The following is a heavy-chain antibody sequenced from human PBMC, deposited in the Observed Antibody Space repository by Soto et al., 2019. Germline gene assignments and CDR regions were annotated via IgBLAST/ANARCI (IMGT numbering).Heavy chain of an antibody. CDR1: GYTLTELS. CDR3: ATDYHGGAFDI. J-gene: IGHJ3*02. D-gene: IGHD4-17*01. Sequence: ASVKVSCKVSGYTLTELSMHWVRQAPGKGLEWMGGFDPEDGETIYAQKFRGRVAMTEDTSTDTAYMELSSLRSEDTAVYYCATDYHGGAFDIWGQGTMVTVSS. V-gene: IGHV1-24*01. CDR2: FDPEDGET.